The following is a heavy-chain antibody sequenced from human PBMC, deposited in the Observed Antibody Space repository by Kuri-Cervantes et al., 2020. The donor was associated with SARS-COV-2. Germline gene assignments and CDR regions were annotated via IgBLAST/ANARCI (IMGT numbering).Heavy chain of an antibody. J-gene: IGHJ6*02. V-gene: IGHV3-21*01. CDR3: ARDRGKIAARIYYYYGMDV. CDR2: ISSSSSYI. D-gene: IGHD6-6*01. Sequence: GESLKISCAASGFTFRSYSMNWVRQAPGKGLEWVSSISSSSSYIYYADSVKGRFTISRDNAKNSLYLQMNSLRAEDTAVYYCARDRGKIAARIYYYYGMDVWGQGTTVTVSS. CDR1: GFTFRSYS.